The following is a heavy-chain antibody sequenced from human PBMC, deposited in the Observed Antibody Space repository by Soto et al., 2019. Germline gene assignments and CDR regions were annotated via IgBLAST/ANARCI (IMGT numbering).Heavy chain of an antibody. V-gene: IGHV1-69*02. CDR2: IVPITGMT. J-gene: IGHJ4*02. CDR3: SRWVASLVDS. Sequence: QVQLVQSGAEVKKPGSSVRVSCTPSGGTFSSYTISWVRQAPGQGLEWMGRIVPITGMTRSAQKFQGRLTITAVTSTTTAYLELSSLSSEDSAVYFCSRWVASLVDSWGQGTQVTVSS. CDR1: GGTFSSYT. D-gene: IGHD2-15*01.